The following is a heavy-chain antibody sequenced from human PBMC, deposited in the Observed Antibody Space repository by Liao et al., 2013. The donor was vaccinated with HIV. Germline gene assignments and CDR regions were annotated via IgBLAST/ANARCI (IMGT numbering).Heavy chain of an antibody. V-gene: IGHV4-61*02. CDR1: GGSISSGSYD. CDR2: IYTSGST. J-gene: IGHJ5*02. Sequence: QVQLQESGPGLVKPSQTLSLTCTVSGGSISSGSYDWSWIRQPAGKGLEWIGRIYTSGSTNYNPSLKSRVTMSVDTSKNQFSLKLSSVTAADTAVYYCARSMLLRPNWFDPWGQGTLVTVSS. CDR3: ARSMLLRPNWFDP. D-gene: IGHD2-15*01.